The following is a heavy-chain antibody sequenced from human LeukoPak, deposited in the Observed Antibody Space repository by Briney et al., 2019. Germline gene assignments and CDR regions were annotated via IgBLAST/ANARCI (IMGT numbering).Heavy chain of an antibody. CDR2: ISDSGDKT. J-gene: IGHJ4*02. D-gene: IGHD2-2*01. CDR1: GFPFSNYA. V-gene: IGHV3-23*01. Sequence: GGSLRLSCAASGFPFSNYAMSWVRQAPGKGLECASAISDSGDKTDYADSVRGRFTIYRDNSKDTLYLQMNSRGAADTAVYYCAKDGGGYCNNSSCWGQGTLVTVSS. CDR3: AKDGGGYCNNSSC.